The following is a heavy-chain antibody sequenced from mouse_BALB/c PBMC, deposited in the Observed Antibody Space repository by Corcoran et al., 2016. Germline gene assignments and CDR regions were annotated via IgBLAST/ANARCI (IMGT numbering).Heavy chain of an antibody. CDR2: INTYTGEP. Sequence: QIQLVQSGPELKKPGETVKISCKASGYTFTNSGMNWVNQAPGKGLKWMGWINTYTGEPTYADDFKGRFAFSLETSASTAYLQINNLKNEDMATYFCAREPYAMDYWGQGTSVTVSS. CDR3: AREPYAMDY. CDR1: GYTFTNSG. V-gene: IGHV9-1*02. J-gene: IGHJ4*01.